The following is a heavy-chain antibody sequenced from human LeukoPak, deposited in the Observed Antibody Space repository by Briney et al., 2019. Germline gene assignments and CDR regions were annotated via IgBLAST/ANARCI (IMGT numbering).Heavy chain of an antibody. CDR1: GGTFISYA. J-gene: IGHJ5*02. Sequence: ASVKVSCKASGGTFISYAISWVRQARGQGLEWMGGIIPIFGTANYAQKFQGRVTITADESTSTAYMELSSLRSEDTAVYYCARGGIVVVPAAMPRYNWFDPWGQGTLVTVSS. CDR2: IIPIFGTA. CDR3: ARGGIVVVPAAMPRYNWFDP. D-gene: IGHD2-2*01. V-gene: IGHV1-69*01.